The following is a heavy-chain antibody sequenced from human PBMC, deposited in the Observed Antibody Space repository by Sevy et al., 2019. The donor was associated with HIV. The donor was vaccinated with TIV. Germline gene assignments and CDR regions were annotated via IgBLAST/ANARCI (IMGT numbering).Heavy chain of an antibody. J-gene: IGHJ4*02. Sequence: GGSVRLSCAASGFTFSTYTMNWVRQAPGKALQWVSSISFSSNYIFFAESMKGRFTISRDNAKNSLYLQMNSLRAEDTAVYYCARGHSSSWPYFDYWGQGTLVTVSS. CDR3: ARGHSSSWPYFDY. CDR2: ISFSSNYI. CDR1: GFTFSTYT. V-gene: IGHV3-21*01. D-gene: IGHD6-13*01.